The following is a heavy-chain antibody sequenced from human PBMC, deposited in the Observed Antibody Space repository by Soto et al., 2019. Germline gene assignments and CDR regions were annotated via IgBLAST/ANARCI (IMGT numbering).Heavy chain of an antibody. V-gene: IGHV3-53*01. CDR2: IYSGGTT. CDR3: ARNGWGMATVGM. Sequence: EVQLVESGGGLVQPGGSLRLSCAASGFTVSNNYMIWFRLPPGKGLEWVSLIYSGGTTYYADSVKGRFTISRDNSKNTLYLQMNSLRVEATAVYYCARNGWGMATVGMWGPGTLVTVSS. J-gene: IGHJ4*02. CDR1: GFTVSNNY. D-gene: IGHD4-4*01.